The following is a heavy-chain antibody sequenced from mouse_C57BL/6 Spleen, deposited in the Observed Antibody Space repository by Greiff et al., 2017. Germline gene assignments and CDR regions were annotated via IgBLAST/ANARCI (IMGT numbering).Heavy chain of an antibody. D-gene: IGHD2-1*01. Sequence: EVQVVESGGGLVQPKGSLKLSCAASGFTFNTYAMHWVRQAPGKGLEWVARIRSKSSNYATYYADSVKDRFTISRDDSQSMLYLQMNNLKTEDTAMYYCVRDGKSQAWFAYWGQGTLVTVSA. CDR2: IRSKSSNYAT. V-gene: IGHV10-3*01. CDR3: VRDGKSQAWFAY. J-gene: IGHJ3*01. CDR1: GFTFNTYA.